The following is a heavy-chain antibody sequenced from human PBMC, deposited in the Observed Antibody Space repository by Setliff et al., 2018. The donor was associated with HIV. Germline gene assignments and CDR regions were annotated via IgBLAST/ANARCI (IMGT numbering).Heavy chain of an antibody. CDR1: GGSISSHY. V-gene: IGHV4-4*08. Sequence: SETLSLTCTVSGGSISSHYWSWIRQPPGKGLEWIGHIYTSGSTNYNPSLKSRVTISVDTSKNQFSLRVNSVTAADTAVYYCARSLVPSGYYYGRHAFDIWGQGTKVTVSS. J-gene: IGHJ3*02. CDR3: ARSLVPSGYYYGRHAFDI. CDR2: IYTSGST. D-gene: IGHD3-22*01.